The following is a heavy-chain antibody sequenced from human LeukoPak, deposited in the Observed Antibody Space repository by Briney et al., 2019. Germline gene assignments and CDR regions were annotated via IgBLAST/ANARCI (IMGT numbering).Heavy chain of an antibody. CDR1: GFLFNSYG. CDR2: ITGSTRTT. Sequence: GGSLRLSCAASGFLFNSYGMSWVRQAPGQGLEWVSSITGSTRTTYYTDSVKGRFIISRDNSKNTLYLQMNSLRAEDTAVYYCARAHYYDSSGLDFWGQGTLVTVSS. J-gene: IGHJ4*02. D-gene: IGHD3-22*01. CDR3: ARAHYYDSSGLDF. V-gene: IGHV3-23*01.